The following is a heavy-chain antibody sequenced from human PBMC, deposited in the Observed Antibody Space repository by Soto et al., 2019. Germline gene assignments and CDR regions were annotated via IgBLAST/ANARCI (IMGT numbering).Heavy chain of an antibody. CDR1: GYTFTSYG. CDR3: ARVAIFGVDHDAFDI. CDR2: ISAYNGNT. Sequence: QVQLVQSGAEVKKPGASVKVSCKASGYTFTSYGISWVRQAPGQGLEWMGWISAYNGNTNYAQKLQGRVTMTTDTSTSTAHMELRSLRSDDTTVYYCARVAIFGVDHDAFDIWGQGTMVTVSP. J-gene: IGHJ3*02. D-gene: IGHD3-3*01. V-gene: IGHV1-18*01.